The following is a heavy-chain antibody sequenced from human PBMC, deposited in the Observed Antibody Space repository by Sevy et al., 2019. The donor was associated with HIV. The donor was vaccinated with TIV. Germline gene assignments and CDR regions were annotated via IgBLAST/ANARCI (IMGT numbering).Heavy chain of an antibody. V-gene: IGHV3-15*01. CDR1: GFTFSNAW. J-gene: IGHJ5*02. Sequence: GGSLRLSCAASGFTFSNAWMSWVRQAPGKGLEWVGRIKSKTDGGTTDYAATVKGRFTISRDDSKNTLYLQMNSLKTEDTAVYYCTTSPIMYNGFYPWGQGTLVTVSS. D-gene: IGHD3-16*01. CDR3: TTSPIMYNGFYP. CDR2: IKSKTDGGTT.